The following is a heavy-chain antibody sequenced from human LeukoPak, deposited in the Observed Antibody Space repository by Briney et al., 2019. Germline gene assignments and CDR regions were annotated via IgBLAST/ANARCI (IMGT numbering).Heavy chain of an antibody. CDR3: AKAREKYSSGWYDFDY. D-gene: IGHD6-19*01. J-gene: IGHJ4*02. Sequence: PGGSLRLSCAASGFTFSSYEMNWVRQAPGKGLEWVSYISSSGSTIYYADSVKGRFTISRDNSKNTLYLQMNSLRAEDTAVYYCAKAREKYSSGWYDFDYWGQGTLVTVSS. CDR2: ISSSGSTI. V-gene: IGHV3-48*03. CDR1: GFTFSSYE.